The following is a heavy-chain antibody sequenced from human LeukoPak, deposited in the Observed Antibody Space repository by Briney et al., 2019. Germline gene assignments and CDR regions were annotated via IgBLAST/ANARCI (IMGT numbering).Heavy chain of an antibody. V-gene: IGHV4-30-4*07. J-gene: IGHJ5*02. Sequence: PSETLSLTCAVSGGSISSGGYSWSWIRQPPGKGLEWIGYIYYSGSTYYNPSLKSRVTISVDTSKNQFSLKLSSVTAADTAVYYCARALSGWTWFDPWGQGTLVTVSS. D-gene: IGHD2/OR15-2a*01. CDR2: IYYSGST. CDR1: GGSISSGGYS. CDR3: ARALSGWTWFDP.